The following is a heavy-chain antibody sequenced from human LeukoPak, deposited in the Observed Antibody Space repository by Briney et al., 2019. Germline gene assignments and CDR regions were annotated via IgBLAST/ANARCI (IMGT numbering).Heavy chain of an antibody. CDR2: IQSKSDGRTT. Sequence: PRRSLRLSCAPSRFTPSNAWMTWVRQAPGHGLEWGGRIQSKSDGRTTGYAEPVKGRLPISRDDSKHTLYLQMNSLKTEDTAVYYCTTAPDIVVVTVVDYWGQGTLVTVSS. CDR3: TTAPDIVVVTVVDY. CDR1: RFTPSNAW. D-gene: IGHD2-21*02. V-gene: IGHV3-15*01. J-gene: IGHJ4*02.